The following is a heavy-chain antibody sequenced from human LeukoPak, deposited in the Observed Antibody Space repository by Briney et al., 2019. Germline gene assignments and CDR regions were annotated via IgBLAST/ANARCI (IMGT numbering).Heavy chain of an antibody. CDR2: INPDDSDT. Sequence: GEPLKIPGKGSGNRFTNNWFAWVRKMPGKGLEWMGIINPDDSDTQYSAPFQGQVTISADRSTSTAYRHWSSLKASDTAIYYCAKRRLNVYETSPWDPDLWGQGTLVTVSS. CDR3: AKRRLNVYETSPWDPDL. V-gene: IGHV5-51*01. D-gene: IGHD2-2*01. CDR1: GNRFTNNW. J-gene: IGHJ5*02.